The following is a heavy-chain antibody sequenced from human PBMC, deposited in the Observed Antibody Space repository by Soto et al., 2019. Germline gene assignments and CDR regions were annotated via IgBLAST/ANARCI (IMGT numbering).Heavy chain of an antibody. CDR2: INHSGST. J-gene: IGHJ3*02. D-gene: IGHD3-22*01. CDR3: ARGLGITMIVVADDAFDI. V-gene: IGHV4-34*01. Sequence: SETLSLTCAVYGGSFIGYYWSWSRQPPGKGLEWIGEINHSGSTNYNPSLKSRVTISVDTSKNQFSLKLSSVTAADTAVYYCARGLGITMIVVADDAFDIWGQGTMVTVSS. CDR1: GGSFIGYY.